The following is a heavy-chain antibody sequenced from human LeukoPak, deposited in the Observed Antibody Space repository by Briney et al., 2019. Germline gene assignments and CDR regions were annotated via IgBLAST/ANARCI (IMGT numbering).Heavy chain of an antibody. CDR3: FTDPSYETNN. J-gene: IGHJ4*02. CDR1: GFIFSNYW. V-gene: IGHV3-7*03. D-gene: IGHD3-16*01. Sequence: GGSLRLSCAASGFIFSNYWMSWGRQAPGQGLERVANIKQDGSEKYYVDSVRGRFAISRDNTKNTLYPQMNSLKTDDTAVYYCFTDPSYETNNWSQRTLVTVSS. CDR2: IKQDGSEK.